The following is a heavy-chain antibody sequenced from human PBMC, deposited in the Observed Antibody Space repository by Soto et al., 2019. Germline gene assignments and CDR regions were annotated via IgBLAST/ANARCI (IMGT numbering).Heavy chain of an antibody. D-gene: IGHD2-8*01. CDR2: IYHSGST. V-gene: IGHV4-4*02. J-gene: IGHJ4*02. Sequence: SETLSLTCAVSSGSISSSNWWSWVRQPPGKGLEWIGEIYHSGSTNYNPSLKSRVTISVDKSKNQFSLKLSSVTAADTAVYYCAILSSTNGGDYWGQGTLVTVSS. CDR3: AILSSTNGGDY. CDR1: SGSISSSNW.